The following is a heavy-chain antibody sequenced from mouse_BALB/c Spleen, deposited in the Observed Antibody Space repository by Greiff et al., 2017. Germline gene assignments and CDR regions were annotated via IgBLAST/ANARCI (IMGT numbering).Heavy chain of an antibody. D-gene: IGHD3-3*01. CDR1: GYTFTSYW. CDR3: TRWEGDYYAMDY. CDR2: IYPGNSDT. Sequence: EVQLQQSGTVLARPGASVKMSCKASGYTFTSYWMHWVKQRPGQGLEWIGAIYPGNSDTSYNQKFKGKAKLTAVTSTSTAYMELSSLTNEDSAVYYCTRWEGDYYAMDYWGQGTSVTVSS. J-gene: IGHJ4*01. V-gene: IGHV1-5*01.